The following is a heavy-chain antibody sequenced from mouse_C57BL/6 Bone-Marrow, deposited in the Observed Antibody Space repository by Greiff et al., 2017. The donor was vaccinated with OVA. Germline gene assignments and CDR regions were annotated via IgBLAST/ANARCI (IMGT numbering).Heavy chain of an antibody. Sequence: QVHVKQPGAELVKPGASVKLSCKASGYTFTSYWMHWVKQRPGRGLEWIGRIDPNSGGTKYNEKFKSKATLTVDKPSSTAYMQLSSLTSEDSAVYYCARGPVVAKGWYFDVWGTGTTVTVSS. D-gene: IGHD1-1*01. V-gene: IGHV1-72*01. CDR2: IDPNSGGT. CDR1: GYTFTSYW. J-gene: IGHJ1*03. CDR3: ARGPVVAKGWYFDV.